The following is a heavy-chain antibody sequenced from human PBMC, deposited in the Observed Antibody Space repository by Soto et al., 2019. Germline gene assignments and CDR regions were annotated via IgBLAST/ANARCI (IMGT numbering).Heavy chain of an antibody. CDR3: ARSSGGNFGIIIEGTNWFAP. CDR2: INPHGGST. D-gene: IGHD1-26*01. CDR1: RDTFTSYY. V-gene: IGHV1-46*01. J-gene: IGHJ5*02. Sequence: ASVKVSCKAPRDTFTSYYINWVRQAPGQGLEWMGVINPHGGSTAYAQKFKGRVTLTRDTSASTVYMGVSSLTSEDTAMYYCARSSGGNFGIIIEGTNWFAPWGQGTLVTVSS.